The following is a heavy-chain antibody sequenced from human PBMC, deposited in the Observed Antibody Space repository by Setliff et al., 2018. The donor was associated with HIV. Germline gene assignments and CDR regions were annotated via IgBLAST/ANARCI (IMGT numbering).Heavy chain of an antibody. CDR1: GGSFTSYY. CDR2: ISHSGST. V-gene: IGHV4-34*01. CDR3: AAYFDFWSGYGLRGVVPCMDV. J-gene: IGHJ6*03. Sequence: SETLSLTCAVYGGSFTSYYWNWIRQPPGKGLEWIGEISHSGSTNYNPFLKSRVTMSVDNSKNHFSLRLNSVTAADTAVYFCAAYFDFWSGYGLRGVVPCMDVWGKGTTVTVSS. D-gene: IGHD3-3*01.